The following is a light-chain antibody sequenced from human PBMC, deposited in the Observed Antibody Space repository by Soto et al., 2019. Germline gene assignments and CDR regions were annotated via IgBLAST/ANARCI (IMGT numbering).Light chain of an antibody. V-gene: IGKV3-15*01. CDR2: DTS. Sequence: EIVMTQSPATLSVSPGERVTLSCRASQSVSRFLAWYQQRPGQAPRLLIYDTSTRATGVPARFSGSGSGTEFILTISSLQSEDFSVYYCQQYYNWPPCTFGQGTKLEVK. J-gene: IGKJ2*02. CDR3: QQYYNWPPCT. CDR1: QSVSRF.